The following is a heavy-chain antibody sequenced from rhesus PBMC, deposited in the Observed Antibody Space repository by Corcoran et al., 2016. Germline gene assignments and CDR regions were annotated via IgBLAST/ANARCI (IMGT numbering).Heavy chain of an antibody. CDR1: GFTFSNYY. J-gene: IGHJ6*01. CDR3: TKHSRGLDS. CDR2: IRKKTNSYTT. V-gene: IGHV3-20*01. Sequence: EVQLVESGGGLVQPGGSLRLSCAASGFTFSNYYMHWFRQAQGKGLEWVGLIRKKTNSYTTEYAAAGKGRFTISRDDSKNTLYLQMSSLKTEDTALYYCTKHSRGLDSWGQGVVVTVSS.